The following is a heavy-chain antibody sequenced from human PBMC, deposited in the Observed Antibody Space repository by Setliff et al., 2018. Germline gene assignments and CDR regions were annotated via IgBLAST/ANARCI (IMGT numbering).Heavy chain of an antibody. CDR1: GFTFSSYA. CDR2: ISYDGSNK. CDR3: TRDGPYYYYGMDV. Sequence: LRLSCAASGFTFSSYAMHWVRQAPGKGLEWVAVISYDGSNKYYADSVKGRFTISRDNSKNTLYLQMNSLRGEDTAVYHCTRDGPYYYYGMDVWGQGTTVTVSS. V-gene: IGHV3-30-3*01. J-gene: IGHJ6*02.